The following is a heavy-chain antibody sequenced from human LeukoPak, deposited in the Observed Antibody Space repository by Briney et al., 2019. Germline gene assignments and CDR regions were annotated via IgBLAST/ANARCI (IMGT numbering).Heavy chain of an antibody. D-gene: IGHD3-10*01. CDR2: INPSGGST. CDR1: GYTFTGYY. V-gene: IGHV1-46*01. J-gene: IGHJ5*02. Sequence: GASVKVSCKASGYTFTGYYMHWVRQAPGQGLEWMGWINPSGGSTSYAQKFQGRVTMTRDMSTSTVYMELSSLRSEDTAVYYCAGVYGSGSYEVFGFDPWGQGTLVTVSS. CDR3: AGVYGSGSYEVFGFDP.